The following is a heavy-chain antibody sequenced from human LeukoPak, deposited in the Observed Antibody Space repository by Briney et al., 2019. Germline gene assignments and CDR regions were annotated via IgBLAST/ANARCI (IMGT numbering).Heavy chain of an antibody. J-gene: IGHJ4*02. CDR2: IKEDGSEN. D-gene: IGHD6-13*01. Sequence: PGGSLRLSCAASGFTFSNYWMSWVRQAPGKELEWVANIKEDGSENFYVNSVRGRFTISRDNSKNTLYLQMNSLRAEDTAVYYCAKSREQQLVLVYFDYWGQGTLITVSS. CDR1: GFTFSNYW. CDR3: AKSREQQLVLVYFDY. V-gene: IGHV3-7*03.